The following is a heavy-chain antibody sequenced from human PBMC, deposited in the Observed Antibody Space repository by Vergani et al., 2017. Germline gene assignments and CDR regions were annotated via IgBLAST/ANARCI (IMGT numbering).Heavy chain of an antibody. J-gene: IGHJ4*02. V-gene: IGHV3-23*01. CDR2: ISGSGGFT. CDR3: AKDNVPGYYDSSGYCDD. D-gene: IGHD3-22*01. CDR1: GFTFTNFA. Sequence: EVQLLESGGNLVQPGGSLRLSCAASGFTFTNFAMTWVRQAPGEGLEWVSGISGSGGFTYYADSVKGRFTISRDNSKNTMFLQMNNLRAEDTAVYYCAKDNVPGYYDSSGYCDDWVQGTLVTVSS.